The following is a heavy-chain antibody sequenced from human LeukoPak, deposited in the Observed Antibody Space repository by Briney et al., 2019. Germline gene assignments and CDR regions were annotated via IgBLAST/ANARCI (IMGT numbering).Heavy chain of an antibody. CDR1: GGSISSYY. CDR2: IYTSGST. V-gene: IGHV4-4*07. J-gene: IGHJ3*02. Sequence: SETLSLTCTVSGGSISSYYWSWIRQPAGKGLEWIGRIYTSGSTNYNPSLKSRVTMSVDTSKNQFSLKLSSVTATDTAVYYCARDGWVGRQQLVPGRDAFDIWGQGTMVTVSS. D-gene: IGHD6-13*01. CDR3: ARDGWVGRQQLVPGRDAFDI.